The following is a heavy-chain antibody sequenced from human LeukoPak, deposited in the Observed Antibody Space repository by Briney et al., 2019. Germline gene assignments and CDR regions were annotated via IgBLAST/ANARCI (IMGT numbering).Heavy chain of an antibody. CDR3: ARAWDSSGWYYFDY. J-gene: IGHJ4*02. Sequence: GGSLRLSCAASGFTFTSYAMSWVRQAPGKGLEWVSGVSASGGSTNYADSVKGRFTISRHNSKNTLYLQMNSLRAEDTAVYYCARAWDSSGWYYFDYWGQGTLVTVSS. V-gene: IGHV3-23*01. CDR2: VSASGGST. CDR1: GFTFTSYA. D-gene: IGHD6-19*01.